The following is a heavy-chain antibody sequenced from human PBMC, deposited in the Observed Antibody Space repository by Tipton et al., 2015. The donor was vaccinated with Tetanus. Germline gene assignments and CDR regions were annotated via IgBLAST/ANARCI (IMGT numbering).Heavy chain of an antibody. CDR2: VSYSGRT. V-gene: IGHV4-39*02. D-gene: IGHD1-26*01. CDR1: GGSLRSSDYY. J-gene: IGHJ4*02. CDR3: ARGLPREPFYLDY. Sequence: TLSLTCIVSGGSLRSSDYYGAWVRQSPVKGLEWIGSVSYSGRTYYNPSLKSRVTMSGDTSKKDFSVRLTSVTAADTAVYYCARGLPREPFYLDYWGQGKQVTVSS.